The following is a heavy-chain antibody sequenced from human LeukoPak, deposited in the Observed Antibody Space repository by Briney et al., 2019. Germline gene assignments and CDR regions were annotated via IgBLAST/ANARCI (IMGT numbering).Heavy chain of an antibody. D-gene: IGHD4/OR15-4a*01. CDR2: ISDDGYGT. J-gene: IGHJ4*02. Sequence: GGSLRLSCAASGFNFDDNVVHWVRQAPGKGLEWVSLISDDGYGTYYADSVKGRFTISRDNSKNSLYLQMNSLRSEDTALYYCATMGPLDYWGQGTLVTVSS. V-gene: IGHV3-43*02. CDR3: ATMGPLDY. CDR1: GFNFDDNV.